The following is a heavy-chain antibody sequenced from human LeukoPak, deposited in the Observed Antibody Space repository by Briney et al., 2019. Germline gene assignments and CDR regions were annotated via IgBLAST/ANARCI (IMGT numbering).Heavy chain of an antibody. J-gene: IGHJ4*02. CDR2: INPNSGGT. Sequence: GASVKVSCKASGYTFTGYYMHWVRQAPGQGLEWMGRINPNSGGTNYAQKFQGRVTMTRDTSISTAYMELSRLRSDDMAVYYCASPTYYYDSSGYCWGQGTLVTVSS. V-gene: IGHV1-2*06. CDR3: ASPTYYYDSSGYC. CDR1: GYTFTGYY. D-gene: IGHD3-22*01.